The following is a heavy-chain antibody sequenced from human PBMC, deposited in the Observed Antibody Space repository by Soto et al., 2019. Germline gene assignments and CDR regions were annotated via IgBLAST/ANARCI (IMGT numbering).Heavy chain of an antibody. J-gene: IGHJ4*02. Sequence: GGSLRLSCAASGFTFSRYGMNWLRQAPGKGLEWVGRIKSKTDGGTTDYAAPVKGRFTISRDDSKNTLYLQMNSLKTEDTAVYYCTTDVGTYYYDSSGYYYFDYWGQGTLVTVSS. CDR3: TTDVGTYYYDSSGYYYFDY. V-gene: IGHV3-15*01. CDR1: GFTFSRYG. CDR2: IKSKTDGGTT. D-gene: IGHD3-22*01.